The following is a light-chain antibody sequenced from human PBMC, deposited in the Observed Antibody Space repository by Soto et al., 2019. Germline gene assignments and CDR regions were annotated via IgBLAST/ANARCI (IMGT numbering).Light chain of an antibody. CDR1: QSISSW. J-gene: IGKJ2*01. CDR3: QRYSCYAYT. V-gene: IGKV1-5*03. Sequence: DIQMTQSPSTLSASVGDRVTITCRASQSISSWLAWYQQKPGKAPRLLIYKASSLQSGVPSRFSGSGSGTAFTLTISSLQPDDFATYYCQRYSCYAYTFGQGSKVEMK. CDR2: KAS.